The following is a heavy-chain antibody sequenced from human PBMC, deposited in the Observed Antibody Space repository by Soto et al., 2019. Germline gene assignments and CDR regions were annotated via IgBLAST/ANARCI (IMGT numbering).Heavy chain of an antibody. CDR2: IYYSGST. Sequence: PSETLSLTCTVSGGSISSYYWSWIRQPPGKGLEWIGYIYYSGSTNYNPSLKSRVTISVDKSKNQFSLELSSVTAADTAVYYCARSGSYCIDYWGQGTLVTVSS. CDR3: ARSGSYCIDY. D-gene: IGHD1-26*01. CDR1: GGSISSYY. V-gene: IGHV4-59*12. J-gene: IGHJ4*02.